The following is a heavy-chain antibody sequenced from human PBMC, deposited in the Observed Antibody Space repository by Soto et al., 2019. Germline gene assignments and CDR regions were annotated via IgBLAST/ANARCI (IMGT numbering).Heavy chain of an antibody. CDR1: GFTFSSYS. Sequence: GSLRLSCAASGFTFSSYSMHWVRQAPGKGLVWVSRISGDERDITYADSVRGRFTISRDSAKNTLDLQMNSLRAEDTAGYFCMTAGGGYLGQGTLVTVSS. CDR3: MTAGGGY. V-gene: IGHV3-74*01. D-gene: IGHD2-15*01. CDR2: ISGDERDI. J-gene: IGHJ4*02.